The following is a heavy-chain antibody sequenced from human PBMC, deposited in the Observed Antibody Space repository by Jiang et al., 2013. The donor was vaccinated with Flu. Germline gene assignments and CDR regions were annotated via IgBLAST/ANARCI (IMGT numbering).Heavy chain of an antibody. Sequence: TCTVSGGSVSSGSYYWSWIRQPPGKGLEWIGYIYYSGSTNYNPSLKSRVTISVDTSKNQFSLKLSSVTAADAAVYYCATGPITYYYDSSGYYSDAFDIWGQGTMVTVSS. CDR3: ATGPITYYYDSSGYYSDAFDI. J-gene: IGHJ3*02. V-gene: IGHV4-61*01. CDR2: IYYSGST. CDR1: GGSVSSGSYY. D-gene: IGHD3-22*01.